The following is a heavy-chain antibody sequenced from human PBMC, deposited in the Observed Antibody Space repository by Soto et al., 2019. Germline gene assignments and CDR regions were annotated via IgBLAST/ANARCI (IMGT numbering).Heavy chain of an antibody. CDR2: ISYDGSNK. Sequence: QVQLVESGGGVVQPGRSLRLSCAASGFTFSSYAMHWVRQAPGKGLEWVAVISYDGSNKYYADSVKGRFTISRDNSKNTLYLQMNSLRAEDTAVYYCARDGTHVDTAMVPGVDWGQGTLVTVSS. CDR3: ARDGTHVDTAMVPGVD. CDR1: GFTFSSYA. J-gene: IGHJ4*02. D-gene: IGHD5-18*01. V-gene: IGHV3-30-3*01.